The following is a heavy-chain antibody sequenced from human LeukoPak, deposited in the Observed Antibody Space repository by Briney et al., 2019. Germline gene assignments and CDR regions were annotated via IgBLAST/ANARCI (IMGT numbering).Heavy chain of an antibody. J-gene: IGHJ4*02. Sequence: GGSLRPSCAASGFTFSNYGMLWVRQAPGKGLEWVAFIRYDGSNKYYVASVKGRFTISRDNSKNTLYLQVNSLRAEDTAVYYCASIDSSGWYGYSFDYWGQGTLVTVSS. V-gene: IGHV3-30*02. CDR1: GFTFSNYG. CDR2: IRYDGSNK. CDR3: ASIDSSGWYGYSFDY. D-gene: IGHD6-19*01.